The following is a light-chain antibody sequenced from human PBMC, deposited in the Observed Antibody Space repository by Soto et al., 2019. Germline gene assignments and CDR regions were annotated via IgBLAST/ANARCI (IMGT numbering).Light chain of an antibody. CDR2: AAS. V-gene: IGKV1-39*01. J-gene: IGKJ1*01. CDR3: QQSYSTPRT. CDR1: QSISNY. Sequence: DIQMTQSPSSLSASVGDRVTITCRASQSISNYLNWYQQKPGKAPKLLVFAASSLQSGVPSRFSRGGSGTDFTLTISSLQPEDFATYYCQQSYSTPRTFGQGTKVEIK.